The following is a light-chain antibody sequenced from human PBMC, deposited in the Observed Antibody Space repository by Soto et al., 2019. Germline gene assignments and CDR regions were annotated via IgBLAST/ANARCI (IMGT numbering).Light chain of an antibody. Sequence: DIQMTQSPSTLSASVGDRVTITCRASQSISSWLAWYQQKPGKAPKLLIYKASSLEIGVPSRFSGSGSETEFTLTISSLQPDDFATYYCQQYNSYWTFGQGTKVEIK. V-gene: IGKV1-5*03. J-gene: IGKJ1*01. CDR2: KAS. CDR3: QQYNSYWT. CDR1: QSISSW.